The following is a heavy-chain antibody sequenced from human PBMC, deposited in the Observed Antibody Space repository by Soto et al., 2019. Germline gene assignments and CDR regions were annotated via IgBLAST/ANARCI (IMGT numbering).Heavy chain of an antibody. Sequence: QLQLQESGSGLVKPSQTLSLTCAVSGGSISRGGYSWSWIRQPPGKGLECIGYIYHSGSTYYNPPLKSQVTISVDRSKNKFSLKLKSVTAEEMAVYYYTSGPPLLWWSQGTLVTVSS. CDR2: IYHSGST. CDR1: GGSISRGGYS. V-gene: IGHV4-30-2*01. CDR3: TSGPPLLW. D-gene: IGHD2-21*01. J-gene: IGHJ4*02.